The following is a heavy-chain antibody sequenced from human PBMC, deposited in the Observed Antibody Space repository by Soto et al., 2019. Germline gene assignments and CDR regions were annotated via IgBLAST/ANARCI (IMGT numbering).Heavy chain of an antibody. CDR3: ARGYYPDYDSFDY. CDR1: GFTFSSYG. CDR2: IWYDGSNK. V-gene: IGHV3-33*01. Sequence: QVQLVESGGGVVQPGRSLRLSCAASGFTFSSYGMHWVRQAPGKGLEWVAVIWYDGSNKYYADSVKGRFTISRDNSKNTLYLQMNSLSAENTAVYYCARGYYPDYDSFDYWGQGTLVTVSS. D-gene: IGHD4-17*01. J-gene: IGHJ4*02.